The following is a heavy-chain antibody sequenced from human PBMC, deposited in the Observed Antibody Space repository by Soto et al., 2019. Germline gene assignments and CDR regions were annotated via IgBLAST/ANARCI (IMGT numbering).Heavy chain of an antibody. D-gene: IGHD2-21*02. V-gene: IGHV2-5*02. CDR3: VQSRCGGDCLQIYSSNSYYGLDV. J-gene: IGHJ6*02. CDR2: LYWDDDK. Sequence: QITLKESGPTLVKPTQTLTLTCTFSGLSLRTTGVGVGWVRQPPGKALEWLALLYWDDDKRYSPSLKSRLTITKDTSEKQVVLTMTNTDTVDTATYYCVQSRCGGDCLQIYSSNSYYGLDVWGQGTTVTVSS. CDR1: GLSLRTTGVG.